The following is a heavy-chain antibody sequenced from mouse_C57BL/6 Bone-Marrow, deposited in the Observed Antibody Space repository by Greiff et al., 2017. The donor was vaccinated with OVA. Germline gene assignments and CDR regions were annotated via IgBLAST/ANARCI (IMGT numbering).Heavy chain of an antibody. V-gene: IGHV1-18*01. CDR1: GYTFTDYN. D-gene: IGHD2-4*01. J-gene: IGHJ3*01. CDR3: AREGYYDYDGGAWFAY. Sequence: EVMLQQSGTELAKPGASVKIPCKASGYTFTDYNMDWVKQSHGKSLEWIGDINSNNGGTIHNQKFKGKATLTVAKSSSTAYMELRSLTSEDTAVYYSAREGYYDYDGGAWFAYWGQGTVVTVSA. CDR2: INSNNGGT.